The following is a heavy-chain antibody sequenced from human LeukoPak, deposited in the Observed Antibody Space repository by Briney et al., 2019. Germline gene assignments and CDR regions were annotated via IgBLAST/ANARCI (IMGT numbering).Heavy chain of an antibody. V-gene: IGHV4-61*01. J-gene: IGHJ4*02. D-gene: IGHD6-19*01. CDR2: LYYSGST. Sequence: SETLSLTCTVSGGSVSSSNYCWSRIRQPPGKGLEWIGYLYYSGSTNYNPSLKSRVTISVDTSKNQFSLEMRSVTAADTAVYYCARTNSGWYYFDYWGQGTLVTVSS. CDR1: GGSVSSSNYC. CDR3: ARTNSGWYYFDY.